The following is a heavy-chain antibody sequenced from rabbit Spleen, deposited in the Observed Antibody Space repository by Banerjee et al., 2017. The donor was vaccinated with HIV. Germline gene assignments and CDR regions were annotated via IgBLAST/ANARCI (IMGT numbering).Heavy chain of an antibody. CDR1: GVSFSGDSY. V-gene: IGHV1S40*01. J-gene: IGHJ4*01. Sequence: QSLEESGGDLVKPGASLTLTCIASGVSFSGDSYMCWVRQAPGKGLEWIACIAGGSSGFTYSATWAKGRFTCSKTSSTTVTLQMTSLTVADTATYFCARGSATMTMVITGFYLSLWGPGTLVTVS. D-gene: IGHD2-1*01. CDR3: ARGSATMTMVITGFYLSL. CDR2: IAGGSSGFT.